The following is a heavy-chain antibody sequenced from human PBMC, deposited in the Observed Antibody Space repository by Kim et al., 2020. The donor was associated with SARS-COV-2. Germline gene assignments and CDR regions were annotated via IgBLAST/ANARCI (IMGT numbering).Heavy chain of an antibody. D-gene: IGHD3-3*01. Sequence: YYAASVKGRFTISRDNSKNTLYLLMNSLRAEDTALYYGAKEGVLSIPEYWGQGTLVTVSS. CDR3: AKEGVLSIPEY. J-gene: IGHJ4*02. V-gene: IGHV3-23*01.